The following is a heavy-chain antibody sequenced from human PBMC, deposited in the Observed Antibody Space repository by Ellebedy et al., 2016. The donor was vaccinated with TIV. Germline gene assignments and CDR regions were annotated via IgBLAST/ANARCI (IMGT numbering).Heavy chain of an antibody. CDR2: ISSSSSYI. D-gene: IGHD3-9*01. J-gene: IGHJ3*02. V-gene: IGHV3-21*04. CDR1: GFTFSSYS. Sequence: GGSLRLXXAASGFTFSSYSMNWVRQAPGKGLEWVSSISSSSSYIYYADSVKGRFTISRDNSKNTLYLQMNSLRAEDTAVYYCAKGGGVLRYFDWSYAFDIWGQGTMVTVSS. CDR3: AKGGGVLRYFDWSYAFDI.